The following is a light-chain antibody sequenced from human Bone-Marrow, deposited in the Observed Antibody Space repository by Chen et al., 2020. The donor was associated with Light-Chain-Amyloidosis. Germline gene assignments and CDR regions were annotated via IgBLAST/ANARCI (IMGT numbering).Light chain of an antibody. J-gene: IGLJ1*01. V-gene: IGLV2-14*01. CDR3: SSYTITNTLV. CDR2: EVT. Sequence: QSALTQPASVSGSPGQSITISCTGTSSDVGGDNHVSWYQQHPDKAPKLIIYEVTNLPSWVANRISGSKSDNTAYLTISGLQTVDDADYFCSSYTITNTLVFGSGTRVTVL. CDR1: SSDVGGDNH.